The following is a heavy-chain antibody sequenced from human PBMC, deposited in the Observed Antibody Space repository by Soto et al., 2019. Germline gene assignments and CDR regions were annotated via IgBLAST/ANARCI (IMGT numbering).Heavy chain of an antibody. CDR2: IYHSGST. J-gene: IGHJ4*02. Sequence: QLQLQESGSGLVKPSQTLSLTCAVSGGSISSGGYSWSWIRQPPGKGLEWIGYIYHSGSTYYNPSLKSRVTKSVDRSKNQFSLKLSSVTAAATAVYYCARGVEERGEPLNRLGYWGQGTLVTVSS. CDR3: ARGVEERGEPLNRLGY. V-gene: IGHV4-30-2*01. CDR1: GGSISSGGYS. D-gene: IGHD1-26*01.